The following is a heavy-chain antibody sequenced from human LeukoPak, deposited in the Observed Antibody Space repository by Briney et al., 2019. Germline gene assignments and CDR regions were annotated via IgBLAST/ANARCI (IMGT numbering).Heavy chain of an antibody. D-gene: IGHD6-19*01. Sequence: GGSLRLSCTASGFTFNNAWMSWVRQAPGKGLEWVANIKEDGSEKYYVDSVKGRLTISRDTAKSSLYLQMNSLRAEDTAVYFCARLRAGDYFDYWGQGTLVTVFS. J-gene: IGHJ4*02. CDR2: IKEDGSEK. CDR1: GFTFNNAW. CDR3: ARLRAGDYFDY. V-gene: IGHV3-7*04.